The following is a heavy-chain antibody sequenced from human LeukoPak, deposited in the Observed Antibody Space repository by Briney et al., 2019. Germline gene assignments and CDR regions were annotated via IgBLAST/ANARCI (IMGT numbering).Heavy chain of an antibody. CDR3: AKDRSIGTYYTFDS. V-gene: IGHV3-23*01. J-gene: IGHJ4*02. CDR2: VSGSGAIA. D-gene: IGHD1-26*01. Sequence: PPGGSLRLSCAASGFTFNNYAMSWVRQAPGKGLEWVSTVSGSGAIAYYTDSDKGRFTISRDNSKNTLYLQMSSLTAKDTAVYYCAKDRSIGTYYTFDSWGQGTLVTVSS. CDR1: GFTFNNYA.